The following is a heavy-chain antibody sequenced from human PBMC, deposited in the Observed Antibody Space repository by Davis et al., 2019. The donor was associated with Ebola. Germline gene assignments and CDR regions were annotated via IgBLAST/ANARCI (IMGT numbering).Heavy chain of an antibody. V-gene: IGHV1-46*01. Sequence: AASVKVSCKASGYTFTSYYMHWVRQAPGQGLEWMGIINPSGGSTSYAQKFQGRVTMTRDTSTSTVYMELSSLRSDDTAVYYCARQLATRDRGYYYYGMDVWGQGTTVTVSS. CDR2: INPSGGST. D-gene: IGHD6-13*01. J-gene: IGHJ6*02. CDR1: GYTFTSYY. CDR3: ARQLATRDRGYYYYGMDV.